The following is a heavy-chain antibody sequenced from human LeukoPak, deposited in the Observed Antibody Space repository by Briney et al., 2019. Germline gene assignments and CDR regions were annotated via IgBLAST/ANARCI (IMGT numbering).Heavy chain of an antibody. D-gene: IGHD3-3*01. CDR1: GYSISSGYY. Sequence: PSETLSLTCAVSGYSISSGYYWGWIRQPPGKGLEWIGSIYHSGSTYHNPSLKSRVTISVDTSKNQFSLKLSSVTAADTAVYYCVRRMRFLEWFNYWGQGTLVTVSS. J-gene: IGHJ4*02. CDR2: IYHSGST. V-gene: IGHV4-38-2*01. CDR3: VRRMRFLEWFNY.